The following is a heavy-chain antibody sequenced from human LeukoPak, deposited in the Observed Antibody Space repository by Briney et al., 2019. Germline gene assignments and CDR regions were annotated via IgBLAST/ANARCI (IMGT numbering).Heavy chain of an antibody. CDR1: GYTLTELS. V-gene: IGHV1-18*01. CDR3: AREVTMVRGVIKNWFDP. D-gene: IGHD3-10*01. CDR2: ISAYNGNT. J-gene: IGHJ5*02. Sequence: ASVKVSCKVSGYTLTELSMHWVRQAPGQGLEWMGWISAYNGNTNYAQKLQGRVTMTTDTSTSTAYMELRSLRSDDTAVYYCAREVTMVRGVIKNWFDPWGQGTLVTVSS.